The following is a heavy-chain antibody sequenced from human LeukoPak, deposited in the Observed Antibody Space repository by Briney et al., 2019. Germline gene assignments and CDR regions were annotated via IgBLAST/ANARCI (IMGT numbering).Heavy chain of an antibody. CDR3: ARDDRSVAGHQFDY. CDR1: GFTFSSYE. V-gene: IGHV3-23*01. CDR2: ISAGGT. Sequence: GGSLRLSCAASGFTFSSYEMNWVRQAPGKGLEWVSAISAGGTFYADFVKGRFTISRDNAKNTLYLQMNSLRAEDTAVYYCARDDRSVAGHQFDYWGQGTLVTVSS. J-gene: IGHJ4*02. D-gene: IGHD6-19*01.